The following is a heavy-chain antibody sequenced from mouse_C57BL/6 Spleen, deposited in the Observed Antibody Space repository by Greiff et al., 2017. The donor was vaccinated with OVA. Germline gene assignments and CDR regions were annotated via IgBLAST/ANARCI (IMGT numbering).Heavy chain of an antibody. CDR2: IYPRSGNT. J-gene: IGHJ4*01. V-gene: IGHV1-81*01. D-gene: IGHD1-1*01. Sequence: QVQLKESGAELARPGASVKLSCKASGYTFTSYGISWVKQRTGQGLEWIGEIYPRSGNTYYNEKFKGKATLTADKSSSTAYMELRSLTSEDSAVYFCARGATVNYAMDYWGQGTSVTVSS. CDR1: GYTFTSYG. CDR3: ARGATVNYAMDY.